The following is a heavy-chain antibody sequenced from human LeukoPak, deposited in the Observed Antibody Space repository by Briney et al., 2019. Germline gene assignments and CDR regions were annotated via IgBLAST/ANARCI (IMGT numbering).Heavy chain of an antibody. CDR3: AKDGTTVTTFDY. V-gene: IGHV3-23*01. D-gene: IGHD4-17*01. Sequence: GGSLRLSCSASGFTFSSYAMTWVRQAPGKGLEWVSAISGSGGSTYYADSVKDRFTISRDNSKNTLYLQMNSLRAEDTAVYYCAKDGTTVTTFDYWGRGTLVTVSS. J-gene: IGHJ4*02. CDR1: GFTFSSYA. CDR2: ISGSGGST.